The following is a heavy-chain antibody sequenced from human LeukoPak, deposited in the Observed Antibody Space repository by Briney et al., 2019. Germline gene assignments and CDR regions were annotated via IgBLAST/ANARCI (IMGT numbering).Heavy chain of an antibody. V-gene: IGHV4-59*12. CDR1: RGSLSTFY. CDR3: ARDSGDGYNFGDY. CDR2: IYYGGNT. Sequence: PSETLSLTCTVSRGSLSTFYWSWIRQPPGKGLEWIGYIYYGGNTNYNPSLQSRLTISADTSKNQFSLKLTSVTAADTAVYYCARDSGDGYNFGDYWGQGTLVTVSS. J-gene: IGHJ4*02. D-gene: IGHD5-24*01.